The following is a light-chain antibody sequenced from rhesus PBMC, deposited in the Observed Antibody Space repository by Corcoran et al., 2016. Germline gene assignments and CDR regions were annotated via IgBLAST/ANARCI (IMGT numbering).Light chain of an antibody. CDR2: YAS. Sequence: DIEMTQSPSSLSASVGDTVTITCRASQAINNYLAWYQQKSGKAPRPLIYYASHLESGVPSRFSGSGSGTDFALTISSLQPEEFATYYCQQFNDYPYSFGQGTKVEIK. CDR1: QAINNY. J-gene: IGKJ2*01. CDR3: QQFNDYPYS. V-gene: IGKV1S14*01.